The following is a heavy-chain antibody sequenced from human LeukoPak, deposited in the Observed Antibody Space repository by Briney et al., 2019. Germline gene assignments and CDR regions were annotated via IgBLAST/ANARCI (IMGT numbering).Heavy chain of an antibody. CDR3: AKDGGRYSGSLGD. Sequence: GGSLRLSCAASGFTFSSYGMHWVRQAPGKGLEWVAVISYDGSNKFYADSVQGRFTIYRDNSKNTLYLQMNSLRAEDTAVYYCAKDGGRYSGSLGDWGQGTLVTVSS. CDR1: GFTFSSYG. D-gene: IGHD1-26*01. J-gene: IGHJ4*02. V-gene: IGHV3-30*18. CDR2: ISYDGSNK.